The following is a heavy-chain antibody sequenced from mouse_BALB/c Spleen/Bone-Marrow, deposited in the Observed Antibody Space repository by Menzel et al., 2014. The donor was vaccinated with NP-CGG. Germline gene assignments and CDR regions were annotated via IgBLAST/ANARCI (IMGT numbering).Heavy chain of an antibody. CDR1: GFTFSNYR. J-gene: IGHJ4*01. Sequence: EVKLVESGGGLLQPGRSMKLSCAASGFTFSNYRMNWVRQSPEKGLEWVAEIRLKSNNYATHYAESVTGRFTISRADSKSSVYLQMNALKAEDTGIFYCTRRGKVYAMDYWGQGASVTISS. CDR3: TRRGKVYAMDY. CDR2: IRLKSNNYAT. V-gene: IGHV6-6*02.